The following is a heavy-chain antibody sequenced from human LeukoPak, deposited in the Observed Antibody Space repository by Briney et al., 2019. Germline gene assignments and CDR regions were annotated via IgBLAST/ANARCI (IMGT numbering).Heavy chain of an antibody. V-gene: IGHV4-4*07. CDR1: GGSISSYY. CDR2: IYTSGIT. J-gene: IGHJ6*02. Sequence: PSETLSLTCTVSGGSISSYYWSWIRQPAGKGLEWIGRIYTSGITNYNPSLKSRVTMSVDTSKNQFSLKLSSVTAADTAVYYCARDGSDQLLYHYYYYGMDVWGQGTTVTVSS. CDR3: ARDGSDQLLYHYYYYGMDV. D-gene: IGHD2-2*02.